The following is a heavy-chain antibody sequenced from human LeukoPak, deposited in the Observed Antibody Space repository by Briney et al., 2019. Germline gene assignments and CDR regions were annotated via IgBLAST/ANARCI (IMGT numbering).Heavy chain of an antibody. CDR1: GGSFSGYY. J-gene: IGHJ5*02. D-gene: IGHD5-12*01. CDR2: IYYSGST. Sequence: PSETLYLTCAVYGGSFSGYYWSWIRQPPGKGLEWIGYIYYSGSTNYNPSLKSRVTISVDTSKNQFSLKLSSVTAADTAVYYCARGIVATKGNWFDPWGQGTLVTVSS. CDR3: ARGIVATKGNWFDP. V-gene: IGHV4-59*01.